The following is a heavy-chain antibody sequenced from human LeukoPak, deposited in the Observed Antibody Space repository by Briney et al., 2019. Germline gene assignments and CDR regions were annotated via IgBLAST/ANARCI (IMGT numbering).Heavy chain of an antibody. J-gene: IGHJ6*03. Sequence: SETLSLTCTVSGYSISSGYYWGWIRQPPGKGLEWIGSIYHSGSTNYNPSLKSRVTISVDTSKNQFSLKLSSVTAADTAVYYCARGIAATSSRRSAYYYYMDVWGKGTTVTVSS. CDR1: GYSISSGYY. D-gene: IGHD6-13*01. CDR2: IYHSGST. V-gene: IGHV4-38-2*02. CDR3: ARGIAATSSRRSAYYYYMDV.